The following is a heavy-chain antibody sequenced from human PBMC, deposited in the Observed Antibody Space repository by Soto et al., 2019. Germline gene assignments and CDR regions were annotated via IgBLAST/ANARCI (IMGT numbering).Heavy chain of an antibody. D-gene: IGHD3-22*01. Sequence: GGSLRLSCAASGFTFSSYAMSWVRQAPGKGLEWVSAISGSGGSTYYADSVKGRFTISRDNSKNTLYLQMNSLRAEDTAVYYCAKGREDSSGYYDPFFDYWGQGTLVTVSS. CDR3: AKGREDSSGYYDPFFDY. J-gene: IGHJ4*02. V-gene: IGHV3-23*01. CDR1: GFTFSSYA. CDR2: ISGSGGST.